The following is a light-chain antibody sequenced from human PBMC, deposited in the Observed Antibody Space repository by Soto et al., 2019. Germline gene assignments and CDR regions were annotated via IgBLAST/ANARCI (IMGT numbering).Light chain of an antibody. CDR3: QQGHNWLLT. CDR2: SAS. J-gene: IGKJ2*01. V-gene: IGKV3-15*01. Sequence: EIVMTQSPATLSVSPGERATLSCRASQSISTELAWYQQKPGQPPRILIYSASTRATGVPARFTGSGSGSQFALTISGLQSEDFAVYYCQQGHNWLLTFCYGARLEI. CDR1: QSISTE.